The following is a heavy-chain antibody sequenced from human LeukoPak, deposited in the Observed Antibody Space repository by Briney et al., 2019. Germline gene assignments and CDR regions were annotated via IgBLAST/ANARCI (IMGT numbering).Heavy chain of an antibody. CDR3: AGGTYYGSGSRPGYLDY. Sequence: GGSLRLSCAASGFTFSSYSMNWVRQAPGKGLEWVSSISSSSSYIYYADSVKGRFSISRDSSKNTAYLQMNSLRAEDTAMYFCAGGTYYGSGSRPGYLDYWGLGTLVTVSS. CDR2: ISSSSSYI. J-gene: IGHJ4*02. CDR1: GFTFSSYS. V-gene: IGHV3-21*04. D-gene: IGHD3-10*01.